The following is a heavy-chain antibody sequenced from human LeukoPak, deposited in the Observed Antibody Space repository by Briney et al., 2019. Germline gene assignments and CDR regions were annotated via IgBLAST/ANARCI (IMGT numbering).Heavy chain of an antibody. J-gene: IGHJ3*02. V-gene: IGHV1-2*02. Sequence: GASVKVSCKASGYTFTGYYMHWVRQAPGQGLEWMGWINPNSGGTNYAQKFQGRVTMTRDTSISTAYMELSRLRSDDTAVYYCARAPRDHWGSPLPAFDIWGQGTMVTVSS. D-gene: IGHD7-27*01. CDR2: INPNSGGT. CDR3: ARAPRDHWGSPLPAFDI. CDR1: GYTFTGYY.